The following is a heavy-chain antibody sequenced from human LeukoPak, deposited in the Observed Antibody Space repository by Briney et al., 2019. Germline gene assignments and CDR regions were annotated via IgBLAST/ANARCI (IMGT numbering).Heavy chain of an antibody. Sequence: PGGSLRLSCAASRFTFSIYSMNWVRQAPGKGLEWVSSISSSSSYIYYADSVKGRFTISRDNAKNSLYLQMNSLRAEDTAVYYCASPSGYGGTDNWGQGTLVTVSS. J-gene: IGHJ4*02. CDR1: RFTFSIYS. D-gene: IGHD4-23*01. CDR3: ASPSGYGGTDN. V-gene: IGHV3-21*01. CDR2: ISSSSSYI.